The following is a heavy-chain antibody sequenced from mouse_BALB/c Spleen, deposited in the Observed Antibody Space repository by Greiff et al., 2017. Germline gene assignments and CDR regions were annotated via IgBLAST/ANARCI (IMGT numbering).Heavy chain of an antibody. D-gene: IGHD1-2*01. CDR1: GFSLTSYG. Sequence: VQRVESGPGLVAPSQSLSITCTVSGFSLTSYGVHWVRQPPGKGLEWLGVIWAGGSTNYNSALMSRLSISKDNSKSQVFLKMNSLQTDDTAMYYCARDRDYGYGFAYWGQGTLVTDSA. CDR3: ARDRDYGYGFAY. J-gene: IGHJ3*01. CDR2: IWAGGST. V-gene: IGHV2-9*02.